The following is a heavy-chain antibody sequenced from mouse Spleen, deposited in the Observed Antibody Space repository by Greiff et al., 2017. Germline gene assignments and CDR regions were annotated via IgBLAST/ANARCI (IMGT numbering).Heavy chain of an antibody. CDR2: IDPENGDT. J-gene: IGHJ3*01. CDR1: GFNIKDDY. D-gene: IGHD3-3*01. CDR3: TTWGDVAY. Sequence: EVQLQQSGAELVRPGASVKLSCTASGFNIKDDYMHWVKQRPEQGLEWIGWIDPENGDTEYASKFQGKATITADTSSNTAYLQLSSLTSEDTAVYYCTTWGDVAYWGQGTLVTVSA. V-gene: IGHV14-4*01.